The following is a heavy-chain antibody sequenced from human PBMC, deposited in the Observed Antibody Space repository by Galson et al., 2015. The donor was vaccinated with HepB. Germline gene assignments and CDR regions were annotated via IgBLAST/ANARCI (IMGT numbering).Heavy chain of an antibody. V-gene: IGHV5-51*01. J-gene: IGHJ6*02. D-gene: IGHD3-3*01. CDR1: GYRFTTYW. Sequence: QSGAEVKKPGESLKISCKGSGYRFTTYWIGWVRQMPGKGLEWMGIIYLGDSDTRYGPSFQGQVTISVDKSITTAYLQWSSLKASDTAMYYCATVWSSTNYAMDVWGQGTTVTVSS. CDR3: ATVWSSTNYAMDV. CDR2: IYLGDSDT.